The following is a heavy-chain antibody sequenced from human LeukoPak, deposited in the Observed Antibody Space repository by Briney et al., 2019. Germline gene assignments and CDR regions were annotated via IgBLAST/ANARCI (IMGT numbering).Heavy chain of an antibody. V-gene: IGHV4-30-4*01. Sequence: SETLSLTCAVSGGSFSGGDYYWSWIRQPPGMGLEWIGYIYYSGRTYCNPSLKSRLTISVDTSKKQFSLKLSSVTAADTAVYYCASVILPENYFDNWGQGTLVTVSS. CDR2: IYYSGRT. J-gene: IGHJ4*02. CDR3: ASVILPENYFDN. D-gene: IGHD2/OR15-2a*01. CDR1: GGSFSGGDYY.